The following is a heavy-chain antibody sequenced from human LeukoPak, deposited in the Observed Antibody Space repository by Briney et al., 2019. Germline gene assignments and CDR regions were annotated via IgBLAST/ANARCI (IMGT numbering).Heavy chain of an antibody. D-gene: IGHD3-10*01. J-gene: IGHJ4*02. Sequence: SETLSLTCTVSGGSISSYYWSWIRQPPGKGLEWIGYIYYSGSTNYNPSLKSRVTISVDTSKNQFSLKLSSVTAADTAVYCCARGENYYGSGSPFDYWGQGTLVTVSS. V-gene: IGHV4-59*08. CDR2: IYYSGST. CDR3: ARGENYYGSGSPFDY. CDR1: GGSISSYY.